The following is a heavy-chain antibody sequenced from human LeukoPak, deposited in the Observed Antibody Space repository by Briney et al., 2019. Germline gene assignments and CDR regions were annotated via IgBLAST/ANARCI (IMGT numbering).Heavy chain of an antibody. D-gene: IGHD4-23*01. V-gene: IGHV4-4*07. CDR3: ARGGKATVVTM. J-gene: IGHJ4*02. CDR2: IYSSGST. CDR1: GGSINSYY. Sequence: SETLSLTCTVSGGSINSYYWSWIRRPAGKGLEWIGRIYSSGSTNYNPSLKSRVSMSVDTSKNQFSLKLTSVTAADTAVYYCARGGKATVVTMWGQGILVTVSS.